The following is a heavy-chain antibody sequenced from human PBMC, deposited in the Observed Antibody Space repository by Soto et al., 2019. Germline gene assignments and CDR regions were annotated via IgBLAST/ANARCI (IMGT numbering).Heavy chain of an antibody. D-gene: IGHD3-3*01. V-gene: IGHV3-49*03. Sequence: GGSLSLSCTASGFTFGDYAMSWFRQAPGKGLEWVGFIRSKAYGGTTEYAASVKGRFTISRDDSKSIAYLQMNSLKTEDTAVYYCTTDFWSGYYEDYYYYGMDVWGQGTTVTVSS. CDR3: TTDFWSGYYEDYYYYGMDV. CDR2: IRSKAYGGTT. CDR1: GFTFGDYA. J-gene: IGHJ6*02.